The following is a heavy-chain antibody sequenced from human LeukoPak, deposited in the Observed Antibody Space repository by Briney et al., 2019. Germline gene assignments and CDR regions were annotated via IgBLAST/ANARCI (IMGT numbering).Heavy chain of an antibody. D-gene: IGHD3-22*01. CDR2: ISGSGLRT. Sequence: GGSLRLSCAASGFTFSNYAMSWVRQAPGKGLEWVSAISGSGLRTYYEDSVKGRFNISRDISKNPLYLQMDSLRAEDTAVYYCAKDRVTMIVVVAFDIWGQGTMVTVSS. V-gene: IGHV3-23*01. J-gene: IGHJ3*02. CDR1: GFTFSNYA. CDR3: AKDRVTMIVVVAFDI.